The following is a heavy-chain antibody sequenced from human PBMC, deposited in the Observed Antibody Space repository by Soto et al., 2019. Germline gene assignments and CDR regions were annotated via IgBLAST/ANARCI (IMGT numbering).Heavy chain of an antibody. CDR2: ISAHNGNT. V-gene: IGHV1-18*01. CDR1: GYAFTTYG. Sequence: QVHLVQSGAEVKKPGASVKVSCKGSGYAFTTYGITWVRQAPGQGLEWMGWISAHNGNTNYAQKLQGRVTVTRDTSPSTAYMELRSLRSDDTVVYYCARGRYGDYWGQGALVTVSS. CDR3: ARGRYGDY. D-gene: IGHD1-1*01. J-gene: IGHJ4*02.